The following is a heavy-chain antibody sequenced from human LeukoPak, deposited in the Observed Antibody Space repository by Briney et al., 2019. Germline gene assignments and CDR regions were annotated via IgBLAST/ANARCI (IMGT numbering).Heavy chain of an antibody. CDR3: ARGENSKTYPVSGY. J-gene: IGHJ4*02. D-gene: IGHD2/OR15-2a*01. Sequence: GKSLRLSCAASGFTFSSYGMHWVRQAPGKGLEWVAVISSDGSSKYYIDPVKGRFTISRDNSKNTLFLQMNSLRAEDTAVYYCARGENSKTYPVSGYWGQGTLVTVSS. CDR2: ISSDGSSK. CDR1: GFTFSSYG. V-gene: IGHV3-30*03.